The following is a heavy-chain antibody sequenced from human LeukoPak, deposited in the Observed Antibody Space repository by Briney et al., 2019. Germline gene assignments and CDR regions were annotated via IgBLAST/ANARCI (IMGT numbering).Heavy chain of an antibody. V-gene: IGHV4-34*01. D-gene: IGHD3-16*01. CDR2: INHSGST. Sequence: SETLSPTCAVYGGSFSGYYWSWIRQPPGKGLEWIGEINHSGSTNYNPSLKSRVTISVDTSKNQFSLKLSSVTAADTAVYYCASGEWGGYYYYYGMDVWGQGTTVTVSS. CDR1: GGSFSGYY. J-gene: IGHJ6*02. CDR3: ASGEWGGYYYYYGMDV.